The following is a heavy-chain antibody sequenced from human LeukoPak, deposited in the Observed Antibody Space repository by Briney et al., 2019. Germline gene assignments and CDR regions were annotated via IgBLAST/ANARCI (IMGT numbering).Heavy chain of an antibody. CDR3: ATIPDISNVPAAIKGYYFYMDA. CDR2: INPNSGGT. CDR1: GYTFTGYY. D-gene: IGHD2-2*02. V-gene: IGHV1-2*02. J-gene: IGHJ6*03. Sequence: ASVKVSCKACGYTFTGYYMHWVRQAPGQRLEWMGWINPNSGGTNYAQKFQGRVTMTRDTSISTAYMELSSLRSEDTAVYYCATIPDISNVPAAIKGYYFYMDAWGKGTTVTVSS.